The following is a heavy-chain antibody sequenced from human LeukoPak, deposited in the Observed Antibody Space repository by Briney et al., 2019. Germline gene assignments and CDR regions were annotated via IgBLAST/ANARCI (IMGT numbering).Heavy chain of an antibody. CDR2: ISYDGSNK. J-gene: IGHJ6*04. CDR3: ARDNYCSSTSCYLSYYYYGMDV. Sequence: GRSLRLSCAASGFTFSSYAMHWVRQAPGKGLEWVAVISYDGSNKYYADSVKGRFTISRDNSKNTLYLQMNSLRAEDTAVYYCARDNYCSSTSCYLSYYYYGMDVWGKGPTVTVSS. V-gene: IGHV3-30-3*01. D-gene: IGHD2-2*01. CDR1: GFTFSSYA.